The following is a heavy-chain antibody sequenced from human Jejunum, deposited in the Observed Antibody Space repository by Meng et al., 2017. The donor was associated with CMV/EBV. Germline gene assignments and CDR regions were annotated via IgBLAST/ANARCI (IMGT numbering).Heavy chain of an antibody. CDR1: GYTFNSYY. Sequence: GYTFNSYYMHWVRQASGQRLEWMGWIGAYIGNTEYAQKFQGRVSMTTDTSTSTAYMELRSLRSDDTAVYYCARDPHDFWSSYFFDPWGQGTLVTVSS. D-gene: IGHD3-3*01. V-gene: IGHV1-18*04. J-gene: IGHJ5*02. CDR2: IGAYIGNT. CDR3: ARDPHDFWSSYFFDP.